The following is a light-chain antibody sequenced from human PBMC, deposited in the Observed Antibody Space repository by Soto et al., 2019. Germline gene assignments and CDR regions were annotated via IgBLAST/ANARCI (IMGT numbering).Light chain of an antibody. CDR1: QGISNW. J-gene: IGKJ1*01. V-gene: IGKV1-5*03. CDR3: QHYNSYSEA. CDR2: KAS. Sequence: DIQMTQSPSSVSASVGDRVTITCRASQGISNWLAWYQQKPGEAPKLLIYKASTLKSGVPSRFSGSGSGTEFTLTISSLQPDDFATYYCQHYNSYSEAFGQGTKVDIK.